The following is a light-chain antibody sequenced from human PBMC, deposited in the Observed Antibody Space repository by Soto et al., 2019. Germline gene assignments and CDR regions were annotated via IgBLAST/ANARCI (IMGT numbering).Light chain of an antibody. V-gene: IGLV3-21*02. CDR1: NIGIKT. J-gene: IGLJ2*01. CDR3: QVWDSSSDHPV. Sequence: SYELTQPPSVSVAPGQTARITCGGNNIGIKTVHWYQQKPRQAPVLVVPVDSDRPSGIPERFSGSNSGNTATLTISRVEAGDEADFYCQVWDSSSDHPVFGGGTKLTVL. CDR2: VDS.